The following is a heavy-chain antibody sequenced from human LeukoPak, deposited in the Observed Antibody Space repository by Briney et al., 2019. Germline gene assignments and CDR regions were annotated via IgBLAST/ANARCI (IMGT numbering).Heavy chain of an antibody. D-gene: IGHD3-10*01. J-gene: IGHJ6*03. CDR3: ARRDYYGSGSYYSYYYYYMDV. V-gene: IGHV4-34*01. Sequence: SETLSLTCAVCGGSFSGYYWSWVRQPPGKGLEWIGEINHSGSTNYNPSLKSRVTISVDTSKNQFSLKLSSVTAADTAVYYCARRDYYGSGSYYSYYYYYMDVWGKGTTVTVSS. CDR1: GGSFSGYY. CDR2: INHSGST.